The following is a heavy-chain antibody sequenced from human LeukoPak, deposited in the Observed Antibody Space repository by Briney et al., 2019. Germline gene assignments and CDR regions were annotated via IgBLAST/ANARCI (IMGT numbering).Heavy chain of an antibody. Sequence: SETLSLTCTVSGGSISSYYWSWIRQPPGKGLEWIGYIYYSGSTNYNPSLKSRATISVDTSKNQFSLKLSSVTAADTAVYYCARRVDYYYYMDVWGKGTTVTVSS. V-gene: IGHV4-59*01. CDR2: IYYSGST. J-gene: IGHJ6*03. CDR1: GGSISSYY. D-gene: IGHD3-3*01. CDR3: ARRVDYYYYMDV.